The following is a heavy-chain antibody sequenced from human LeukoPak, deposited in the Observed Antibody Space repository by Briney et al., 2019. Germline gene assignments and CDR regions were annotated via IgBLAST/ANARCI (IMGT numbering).Heavy chain of an antibody. J-gene: IGHJ4*02. Sequence: NPGGSLRLSCAASGFTFSSYSMNWVRQAPGKGLEWVSSISSSSSYIYYADSVKGRFTISRDNAKNSLYLQMNSLRAEDTAVYYCAKNVLLWFGELSQLDYWGQGTLVTVSS. D-gene: IGHD3-10*01. CDR2: ISSSSSYI. V-gene: IGHV3-21*04. CDR1: GFTFSSYS. CDR3: AKNVLLWFGELSQLDY.